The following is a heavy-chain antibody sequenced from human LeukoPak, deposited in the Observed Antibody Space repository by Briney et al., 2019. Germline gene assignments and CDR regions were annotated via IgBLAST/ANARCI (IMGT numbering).Heavy chain of an antibody. CDR3: ARDKYYYDSSGYPDHFDY. J-gene: IGHJ4*02. Sequence: GPLDLSCPASGLTFINYATTWVRRAPGKGLEGFSAFNGSGGSTYYADSVKGRFTISRDKAKNSLYLQMNSLRAEDTAVYYCARDKYYYDSSGYPDHFDYWGQGTLVTVSS. CDR1: GLTFINYA. D-gene: IGHD3-22*01. CDR2: FNGSGGST. V-gene: IGHV3-23*01.